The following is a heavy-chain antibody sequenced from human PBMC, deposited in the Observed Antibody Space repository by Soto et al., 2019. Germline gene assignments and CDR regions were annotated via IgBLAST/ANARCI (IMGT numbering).Heavy chain of an antibody. CDR2: ITSSDSYT. V-gene: IGHV3-11*05. CDR3: ARELDGIDV. J-gene: IGHJ6*02. Sequence: QVQLVESGGGLVKRGGSLRLSCAASGLTFGDYYMSWIRQAPGKGLEWVSYITSSDSYTKYADSVQGRFTISRDNAKNSLYLQMNSLRAEDTAVYYCARELDGIDVWGQGTMVTVSS. CDR1: GLTFGDYY.